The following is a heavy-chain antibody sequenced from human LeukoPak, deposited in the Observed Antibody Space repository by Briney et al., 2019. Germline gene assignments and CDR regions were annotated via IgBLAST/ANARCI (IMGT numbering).Heavy chain of an antibody. Sequence: GGSLRLSCAASGFTFSNFAMSWVRQAPGKGLEWVAFIWYDGSNKYYADSVKGRFTISRDNSKNTLYLQMNSLRAEDTALYYCARKKEDYYNSGGYFLSDAIDIWGQGTMVTISS. J-gene: IGHJ3*02. CDR3: ARKKEDYYNSGGYFLSDAIDI. V-gene: IGHV3-30*02. CDR2: IWYDGSNK. D-gene: IGHD3-22*01. CDR1: GFTFSNFA.